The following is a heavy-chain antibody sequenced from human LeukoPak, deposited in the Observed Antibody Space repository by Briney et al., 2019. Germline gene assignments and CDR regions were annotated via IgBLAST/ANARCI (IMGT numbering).Heavy chain of an antibody. CDR2: INPSGGST. D-gene: IGHD6-6*01. V-gene: IGHV1-46*01. CDR3: ARRGSSSSGGSYYYYMDV. J-gene: IGHJ6*03. Sequence: GASVKVSCKASRYTFTSYYMHWVRQAPGQGLEWMGIINPSGGSTSYAQKFQGRVTMTRDMSTSTVYMELSSLRSEDTAVYYCARRGSSSSGGSYYYYMDVWGKGTTVTVSS. CDR1: RYTFTSYY.